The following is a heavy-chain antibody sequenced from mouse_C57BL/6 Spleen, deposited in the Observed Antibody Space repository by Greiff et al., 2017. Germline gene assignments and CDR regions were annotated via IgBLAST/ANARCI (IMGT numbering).Heavy chain of an antibody. V-gene: IGHV5-4*01. Sequence: EVKLVESGGGLVKPGGSLKLSCAASGFTFSSYAMSWVRQTPEKRLEWVATISDGGSYTYYPDNVKGRFTISRDNAKNNLYLQMSHLKSEDTAMYYCARDRDDYYGSSSYYFDYWGQGTTLTVSS. CDR1: GFTFSSYA. J-gene: IGHJ2*01. CDR2: ISDGGSYT. CDR3: ARDRDDYYGSSSYYFDY. D-gene: IGHD1-1*01.